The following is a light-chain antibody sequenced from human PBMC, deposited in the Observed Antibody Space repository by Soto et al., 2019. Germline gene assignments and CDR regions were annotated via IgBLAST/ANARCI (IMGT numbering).Light chain of an antibody. Sequence: QSALTQPPSASGSPGQSVTISCTGTSSDVGGYNYVSWYQQHPGKVPKLMIYEVTKRPSGVPDRFSDSKSGNTASLTVSGLQAEDEADYYCSSYVGSNILVFGGGTKLTVL. CDR3: SSYVGSNILV. CDR1: SSDVGGYNY. CDR2: EVT. V-gene: IGLV2-8*01. J-gene: IGLJ3*02.